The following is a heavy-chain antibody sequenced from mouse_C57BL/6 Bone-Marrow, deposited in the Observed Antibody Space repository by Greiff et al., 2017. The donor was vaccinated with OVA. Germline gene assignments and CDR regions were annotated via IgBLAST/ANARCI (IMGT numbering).Heavy chain of an antibody. CDR3: TRTYYFDY. Sequence: VKLQESGAELVRPGASVTLSCKASGYTFTDYEMHWVKQTPVHGLEWIGAIDPETGGTAYNQKFQGKAILTADKSSSTAYMELRSLTSEDSAVYYCTRTYYFDYWGQGTTLTVSS. J-gene: IGHJ2*01. CDR2: IDPETGGT. V-gene: IGHV1-15*01. CDR1: GYTFTDYE.